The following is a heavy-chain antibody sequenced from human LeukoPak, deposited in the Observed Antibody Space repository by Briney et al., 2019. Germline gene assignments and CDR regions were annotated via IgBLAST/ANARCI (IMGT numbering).Heavy chain of an antibody. J-gene: IGHJ4*02. D-gene: IGHD3-22*01. CDR2: INPNSGGT. Sequence: ASVKVSCKASGYTFTGYYMHWVRQAPGQGLEWMGRINPNSGGTNYAQKFQGRVTMTRDTSISTAYMELSRLRSDDTAVYYCARVDYFYDRGGFLDYWGQGTLVTVSS. V-gene: IGHV1-2*06. CDR1: GYTFTGYY. CDR3: ARVDYFYDRGGFLDY.